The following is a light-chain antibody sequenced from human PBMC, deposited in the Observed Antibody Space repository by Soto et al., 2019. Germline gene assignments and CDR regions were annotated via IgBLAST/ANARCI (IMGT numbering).Light chain of an antibody. CDR3: SSYAGSNTIYV. V-gene: IGLV2-8*01. CDR2: QVN. Sequence: QSVLTQPPSPSGSPGQSVALSCAGTSRDVGAYNSVSWYQQHPGKAPKLIMYQVNKRPSGVPDRFSGSKSGNTASLTLSGLQAEDEAEYYCSSYAGSNTIYVFGTGTKVTV. J-gene: IGLJ1*01. CDR1: SRDVGAYNS.